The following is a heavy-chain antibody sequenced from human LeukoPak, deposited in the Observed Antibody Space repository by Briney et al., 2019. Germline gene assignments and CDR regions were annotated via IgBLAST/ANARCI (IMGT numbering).Heavy chain of an antibody. CDR1: GGSFSGYY. CDR2: INHSGST. Sequence: PSETLSLTCAVYGGSFSGYYWSWIRQPPGKGLEWIGEINHSGSTNYNPSLKSRVTISVDTSKNQFSLKLSSVTAAGTAVYYCARNYYDSSGYYQNWFDPWGQGTLVTVSS. V-gene: IGHV4-34*01. D-gene: IGHD3-22*01. CDR3: ARNYYDSSGYYQNWFDP. J-gene: IGHJ5*02.